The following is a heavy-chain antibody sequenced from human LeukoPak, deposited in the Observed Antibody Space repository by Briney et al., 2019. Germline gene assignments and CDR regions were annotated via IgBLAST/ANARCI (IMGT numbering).Heavy chain of an antibody. Sequence: SETLSLTCTVSGVSISSYYWNWIRQPPGKGLEWSGYIYYSGSTNYNPSLKSRFTISVDTSKNQFSLKLSSVTAADTAVYYCARGISDFWSGPFDYWGQGTLVTVSS. D-gene: IGHD3-3*01. V-gene: IGHV4-59*01. CDR1: GVSISSYY. CDR3: ARGISDFWSGPFDY. J-gene: IGHJ4*02. CDR2: IYYSGST.